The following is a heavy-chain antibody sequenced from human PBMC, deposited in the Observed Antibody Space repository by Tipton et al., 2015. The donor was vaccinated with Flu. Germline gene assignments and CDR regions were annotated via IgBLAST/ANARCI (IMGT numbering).Heavy chain of an antibody. CDR2: IYYSGST. CDR3: ARDSHITGTTGAFDI. CDR1: GGSISSYY. J-gene: IGHJ3*02. Sequence: LRLSCTVSGGSISSYYWSWIRQPPGKGLEWIGYIYYSGSTNYNPSLKSRVTISVDTSKNQFPLKLSSVTAADTAVYYCARDSHITGTTGAFDIWGQGTMVTVSS. D-gene: IGHD1-20*01. V-gene: IGHV4-59*01.